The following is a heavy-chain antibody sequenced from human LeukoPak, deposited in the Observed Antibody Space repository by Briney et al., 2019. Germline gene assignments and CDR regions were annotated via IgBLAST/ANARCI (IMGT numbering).Heavy chain of an antibody. CDR1: GFTFSSYA. J-gene: IGHJ4*02. Sequence: GRSLRLSCAASGFTFSSYAMHWVRQAPGKGLEWVAVISYDGSNKYYADSVKGRFTISRDNSKNTLYLQMNSLRAEDTAVYYCAKPAVAGSYFDYWGQGTLVTVSS. CDR3: AKPAVAGSYFDY. CDR2: ISYDGSNK. V-gene: IGHV3-30-3*02. D-gene: IGHD6-19*01.